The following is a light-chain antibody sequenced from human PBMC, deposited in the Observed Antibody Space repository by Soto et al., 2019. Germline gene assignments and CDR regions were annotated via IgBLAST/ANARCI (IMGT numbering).Light chain of an antibody. CDR1: NSNIGTNT. V-gene: IGLV1-44*01. CDR3: AAWDDSLKGVV. CDR2: SNS. Sequence: QSVLTQPPSASGTPGQRVTISCSGSNSNIGTNTVNWYQHLPGMAPKLLIYSNSQRPSGVPDRFSGSKSGTSASLAISGLQYEDEADYYCAAWDDSLKGVVFGGGTKLTVL. J-gene: IGLJ2*01.